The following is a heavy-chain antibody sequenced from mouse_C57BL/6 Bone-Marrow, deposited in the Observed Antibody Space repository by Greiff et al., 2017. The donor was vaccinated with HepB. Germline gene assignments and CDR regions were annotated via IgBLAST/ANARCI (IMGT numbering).Heavy chain of an antibody. CDR2: IYPRSGNT. J-gene: IGHJ3*01. V-gene: IGHV1-81*01. CDR3: ASPKFAY. CDR1: GYTFTSYG. Sequence: VQLQQSGAELARPGASVKLSCKASGYTFTSYGISWVKQRTGQGLEWIGEIYPRSGNTYYNEKFKGKATLTADKSSSTAYMELRSLTSEDSAVYFCASPKFAYWGQGTLVTVSA.